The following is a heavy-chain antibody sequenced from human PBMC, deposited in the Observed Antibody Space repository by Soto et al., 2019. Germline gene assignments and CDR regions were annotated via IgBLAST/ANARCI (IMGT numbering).Heavy chain of an antibody. Sequence: QVQLEQSGAEVKKPGDSVKVSCKASGYTFTHFYITWVRQAPGQGLEWMGAISPHNFNTNYAQKVRGRVTLTTEKSTNTAYMDMRSLNSDDTAVYYCARDEGGYDILTGYYKAHHFDYWGQGVPVTVSS. D-gene: IGHD3-9*01. V-gene: IGHV1-18*01. CDR1: GYTFTHFY. J-gene: IGHJ4*02. CDR2: ISPHNFNT. CDR3: ARDEGGYDILTGYYKAHHFDY.